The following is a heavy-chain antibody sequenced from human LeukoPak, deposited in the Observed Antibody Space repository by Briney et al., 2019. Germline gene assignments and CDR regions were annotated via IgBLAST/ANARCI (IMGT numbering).Heavy chain of an antibody. CDR2: INPNSGGT. J-gene: IGHJ1*01. Sequence: ASVKVSCKASGYTFTGYYMHWVRRAPGQGLEWMGWINPNSGGTNYAQKFQGRVTMTRDTSISTAYMELSRLRSDDTAVYHCARKIAVAAYLYFQHWGQGTLVTVSP. D-gene: IGHD6-19*01. V-gene: IGHV1-2*02. CDR1: GYTFTGYY. CDR3: ARKIAVAAYLYFQH.